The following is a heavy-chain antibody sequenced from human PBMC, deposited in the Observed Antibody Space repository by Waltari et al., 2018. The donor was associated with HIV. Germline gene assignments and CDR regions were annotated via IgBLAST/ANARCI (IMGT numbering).Heavy chain of an antibody. J-gene: IGHJ4*02. CDR1: GFTLTNAW. Sequence: EVQLVESGGGLVKPGESLRLSCAASGFTLTNAWMSWVRQAPGKGREWVGLIKSEDDGGTTDYAAPVKGRFTISRDDSKNALYLQMNSLKTEDTALYYCTSTGGGITDYWGQGTLVTVSS. D-gene: IGHD2-15*01. V-gene: IGHV3-15*01. CDR2: IKSEDDGGTT. CDR3: TSTGGGITDY.